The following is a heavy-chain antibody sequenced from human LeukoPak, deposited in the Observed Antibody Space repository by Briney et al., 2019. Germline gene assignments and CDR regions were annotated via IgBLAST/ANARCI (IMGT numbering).Heavy chain of an antibody. J-gene: IGHJ4*02. CDR1: GFTFSSYW. CDR2: INQAGSEK. V-gene: IGHV3-7*03. Sequence: PGGSLRLSCAASGFTFSSYWMTWVRQAPGKGLEWVANINQAGSEKYYVDSVKGRFTISRDNSKNTLYLQMNSLRAEDTAVYYCAKGSSSSRPYYFDYWGQGTLVTVSS. CDR3: AKGSSSSRPYYFDY. D-gene: IGHD2-2*01.